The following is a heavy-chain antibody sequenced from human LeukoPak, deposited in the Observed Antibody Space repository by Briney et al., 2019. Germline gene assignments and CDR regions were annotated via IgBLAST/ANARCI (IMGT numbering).Heavy chain of an antibody. CDR1: GFTFSDYY. J-gene: IGHJ6*02. Sequence: PGGSLRLSCAASGFTFSDYYMSWIRQAPGKGLEWGSYISSSGSTIYYADSVKGRFTISRDNAKNSLYLQMNSLRAEDTAVYYCARVVVVPAAMSQSYYYYGMDVWGQGTTVTVSS. D-gene: IGHD2-2*01. V-gene: IGHV3-11*01. CDR2: ISSSGSTI. CDR3: ARVVVVPAAMSQSYYYYGMDV.